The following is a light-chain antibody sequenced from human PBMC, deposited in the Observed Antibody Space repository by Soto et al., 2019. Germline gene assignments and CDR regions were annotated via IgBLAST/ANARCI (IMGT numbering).Light chain of an antibody. Sequence: EIVLTQSRATLSSSPVEIATLSFRASQTVGVRLAWYQHKPGQAPRLIIYEASNRAAGIPARFSGSGSGTDFTLTITSLEPEDFAFYYCHQRQRWPRTFGQGTKVDIK. J-gene: IGKJ1*01. CDR2: EAS. CDR3: HQRQRWPRT. V-gene: IGKV3-11*01. CDR1: QTVGVR.